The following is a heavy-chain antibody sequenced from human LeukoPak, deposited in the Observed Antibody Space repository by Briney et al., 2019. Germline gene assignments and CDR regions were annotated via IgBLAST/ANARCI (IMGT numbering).Heavy chain of an antibody. J-gene: IGHJ3*02. D-gene: IGHD6-19*01. CDR2: ISLDGSNK. CDR1: GFTFSSYA. V-gene: IGHV3-30-3*01. CDR3: AKALTSGWYLDAFNI. Sequence: GGSLRLSCAASGFTFSSYAMHWVRQAPGKGLEWVAVISLDGSNKYYADSVKGRFTISRDNSENTLYLQMNNLRAEDTAVYYCAKALTSGWYLDAFNIWGQGTMVTVSS.